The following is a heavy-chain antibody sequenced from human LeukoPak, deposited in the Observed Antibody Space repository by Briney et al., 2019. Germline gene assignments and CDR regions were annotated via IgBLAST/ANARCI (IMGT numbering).Heavy chain of an antibody. Sequence: SETLSLTSAVYGGSFSGYYWSWIRQPPGKGLEWIGEINHSGSTNYNPSLKSRVTISVDTSKNQFSLKLSSVTAADTAVYYCARGRPTGGVDYWGQGTLVTVSS. CDR3: ARGRPTGGVDY. J-gene: IGHJ4*02. CDR1: GGSFSGYY. V-gene: IGHV4-34*01. CDR2: INHSGST. D-gene: IGHD3-16*01.